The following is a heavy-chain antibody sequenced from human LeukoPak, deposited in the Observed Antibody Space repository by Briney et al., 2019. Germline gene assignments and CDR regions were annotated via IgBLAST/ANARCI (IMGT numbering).Heavy chain of an antibody. CDR2: INHSGST. V-gene: IGHV4-39*07. CDR3: ARVSLVKTRNWFDP. CDR1: GDSISTSNSY. D-gene: IGHD2-8*02. Sequence: PSETLSLTCTVSGDSISTSNSYWGWIRQPPGKGLEWIGEINHSGSTNYNPSLKSRVTISVDTSKNQFSLKLSSVTAADTAVYYCARVSLVKTRNWFDPWGQGTLVTVSS. J-gene: IGHJ5*02.